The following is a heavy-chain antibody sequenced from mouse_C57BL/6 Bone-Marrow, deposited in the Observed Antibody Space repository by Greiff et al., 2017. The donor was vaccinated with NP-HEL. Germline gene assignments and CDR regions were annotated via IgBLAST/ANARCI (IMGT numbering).Heavy chain of an antibody. D-gene: IGHD1-1*01. CDR2: ISSGGSYT. J-gene: IGHJ2*01. Sequence: VQLVESGGDLVKPGGSLKLSCAASGFTFSSYGMSWVRQTPDKRLEWVATISSGGSYTYYPDSVKGRFTISRDNAKNTLYLQMSSLKSEDTAMYYCARRVGSPFDYWGQGTTLTVSS. V-gene: IGHV5-6*01. CDR1: GFTFSSYG. CDR3: ARRVGSPFDY.